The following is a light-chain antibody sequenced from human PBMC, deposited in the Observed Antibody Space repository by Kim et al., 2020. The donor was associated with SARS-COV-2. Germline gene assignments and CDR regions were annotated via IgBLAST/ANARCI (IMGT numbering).Light chain of an antibody. J-gene: IGLJ2*01. Sequence: SYELTQPLSVSVALGQTARITCGGNNIGSKNVHWYQQKPGQATVLVIYRDSNRPSGIPERFSGSNSGNTATLTISSAQAGDEADYYCQVWDSSTVVFGGG. V-gene: IGLV3-9*01. CDR1: NIGSKN. CDR3: QVWDSSTVV. CDR2: RDS.